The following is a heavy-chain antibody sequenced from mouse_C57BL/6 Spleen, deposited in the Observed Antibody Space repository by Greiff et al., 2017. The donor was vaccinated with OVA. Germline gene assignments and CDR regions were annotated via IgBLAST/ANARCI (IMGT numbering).Heavy chain of an antibody. CDR1: GYTFTSYW. D-gene: IGHD1-1*01. CDR2: IHPNSGST. J-gene: IGHJ2*01. V-gene: IGHV1-64*01. Sequence: QVQLQQPGAELVKPGASVKLSCKASGYTFTSYWMHWVKQRPGQGLEWIGMIHPNSGSTNYNEKFKSKATLTVDKSSSTAYMQLSSLTSEDSAVYCCARSDYYGSSYDYWGQGTTLTVSS. CDR3: ARSDYYGSSYDY.